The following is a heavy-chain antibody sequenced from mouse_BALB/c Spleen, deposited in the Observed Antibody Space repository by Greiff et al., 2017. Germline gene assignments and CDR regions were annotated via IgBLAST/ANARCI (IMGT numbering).Heavy chain of an antibody. D-gene: IGHD2-4*01. CDR3: ARGGPMITGAMDY. CDR2: ISSGSSTI. V-gene: IGHV5-17*02. J-gene: IGHJ4*01. CDR1: GFTFSSFG. Sequence: EVNLVESGGGLVQPGGSRKLSCAASGFTFSSFGMHWVRQAPEKGLEWVAYISSGSSTIYYADTVKGRFTISRDNPKNTLFLQMTSLRSEDTAMYYCARGGPMITGAMDYWGQGTSVTVSS.